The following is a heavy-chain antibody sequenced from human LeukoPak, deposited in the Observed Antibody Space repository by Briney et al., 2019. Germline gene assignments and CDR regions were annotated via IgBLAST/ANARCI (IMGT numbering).Heavy chain of an antibody. CDR1: GFTFSSHW. J-gene: IGHJ3*02. Sequence: PGGSLRLSCAASGFTFSSHWMHWVRRAPGKGLVWVSRIDTDGSATNYADSVKGRFTISRDNAKNTLYLQMNSLRAEDTAVYYCARDCSSTSCYGDAFDIWGQGTMVTVSS. CDR3: ARDCSSTSCYGDAFDI. V-gene: IGHV3-74*01. D-gene: IGHD2-2*01. CDR2: IDTDGSAT.